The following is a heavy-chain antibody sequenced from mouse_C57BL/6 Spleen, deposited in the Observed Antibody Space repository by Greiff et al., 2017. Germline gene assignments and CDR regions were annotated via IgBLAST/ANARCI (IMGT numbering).Heavy chain of an antibody. CDR2: IYPGDGDT. CDR3: ARATADYFDY. V-gene: IGHV1-82*01. Sequence: VQLQQSGPELVKPGASGKISCKASGYAFSSSWMNWVKQRPGKGLEWIGRIYPGDGDTNYNGKFKGKATLTADKSSSTAYMQLSRLPSEDSAVYFCARATADYFDYWGQGTTLTVSS. J-gene: IGHJ2*01. CDR1: GYAFSSSW. D-gene: IGHD1-2*01.